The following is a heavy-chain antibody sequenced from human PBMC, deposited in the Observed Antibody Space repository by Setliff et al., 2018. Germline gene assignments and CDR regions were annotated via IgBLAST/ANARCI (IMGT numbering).Heavy chain of an antibody. Sequence: SETLSLTCTVSGGSISSGGYYWSWIRQPAGKGLEWIGRIYTSGSTNYNPSLKSRVTISVDTSKNQFSLNLTSVTAADTAVYYCARRGDINGYYYHEDAFDIWGQGTMVTVSS. CDR1: GGSISSGGYY. V-gene: IGHV4-61*02. D-gene: IGHD3-22*01. CDR3: ARRGDINGYYYHEDAFDI. J-gene: IGHJ3*02. CDR2: IYTSGST.